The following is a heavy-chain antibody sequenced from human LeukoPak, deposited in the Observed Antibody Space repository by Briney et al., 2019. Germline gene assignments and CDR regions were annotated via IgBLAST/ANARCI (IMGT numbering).Heavy chain of an antibody. D-gene: IGHD3-10*01. CDR2: INPNSGGT. CDR1: GYTFTGYY. V-gene: IGHV1-2*02. CDR3: AREWRHYYGSGSYYNDPPDY. Sequence: GASVKVSCKASGYTFTGYYMHWVRHSPEQGLEWMGWINPNSGGTNYAQKFQGRVTMTRDTSISTAYMELRSLRSDDTAVYYCAREWRHYYGSGSYYNDPPDYWGQGTLVTVSS. J-gene: IGHJ4*02.